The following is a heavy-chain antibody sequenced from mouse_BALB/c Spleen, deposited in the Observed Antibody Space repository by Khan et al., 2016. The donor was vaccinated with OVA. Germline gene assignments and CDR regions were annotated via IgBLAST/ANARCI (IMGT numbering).Heavy chain of an antibody. J-gene: IGHJ4*01. D-gene: IGHD4-1*01. CDR2: IKPYTDYT. CDR1: GYTFTNHH. V-gene: IGHV1S45*01. Sequence: VQLQQSGAELVRPGASVKISCKAFGYTFTNHHINWVKQRPGQGLDWIGYIKPYTDYTKYNQKFKGKATFTVDKSSSTAYLELSSLTSEDSAVYFCTRTGTFYGLDYWGQGTSVTVSS. CDR3: TRTGTFYGLDY.